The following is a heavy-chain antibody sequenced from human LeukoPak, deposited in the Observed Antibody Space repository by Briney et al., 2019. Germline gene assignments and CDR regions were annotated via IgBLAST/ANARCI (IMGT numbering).Heavy chain of an antibody. Sequence: SETLSLTCAVSGYSISSSNYWAWIRQPPGKGLEWIGHIYYSGSIYYNPSLKSRVTMSVDTSKNQFSLKLSSVTAVDAAVYYCARKATTGPTKAAFDIWGQGTMVTVSS. CDR2: IYYSGSI. J-gene: IGHJ3*02. CDR1: GYSISSSNY. D-gene: IGHD4-17*01. V-gene: IGHV4-28*05. CDR3: ARKATTGPTKAAFDI.